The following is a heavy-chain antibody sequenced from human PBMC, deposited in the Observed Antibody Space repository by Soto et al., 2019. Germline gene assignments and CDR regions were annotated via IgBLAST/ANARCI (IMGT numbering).Heavy chain of an antibody. CDR3: ASQQWLLYFDY. CDR2: IYYSGRT. D-gene: IGHD6-19*01. CDR1: GGSISSHY. V-gene: IGHV4-59*11. Sequence: QVQLQESGPGLVKPSETLSLTCTVSGGSISSHYWSWIRQPPGKGLEWIGYIYYSGRTNYNPSLRSRATISLDTSKNQFSPKLSSVTAADTAVYYCASQQWLLYFDYWGQGTLVTVSS. J-gene: IGHJ4*02.